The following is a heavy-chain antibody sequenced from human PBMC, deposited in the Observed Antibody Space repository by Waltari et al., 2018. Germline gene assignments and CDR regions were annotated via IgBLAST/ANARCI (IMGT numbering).Heavy chain of an antibody. CDR2: IFYAGFT. Sequence: QVQLQESGPGLVKPSETLSLTCDVSGSSIDRRYFWAWIRQPPGKGLEWIGTIFYAGFTYYTPSLKGRVTMSVDTSKNQFSLNLNSVTAADTAVYYCARAPGVAAAAYFDYWGQGIPVTVSS. V-gene: IGHV4-38-2*01. CDR1: GSSIDRRYF. D-gene: IGHD2-2*01. CDR3: ARAPGVAAAAYFDY. J-gene: IGHJ4*02.